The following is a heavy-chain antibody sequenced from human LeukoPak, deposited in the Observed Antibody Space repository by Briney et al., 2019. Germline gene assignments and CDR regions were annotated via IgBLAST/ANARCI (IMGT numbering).Heavy chain of an antibody. CDR2: ISNDGSNQ. CDR1: GFTFINYG. CDR3: ARGRGYFYDQLDY. D-gene: IGHD2/OR15-2a*01. V-gene: IGHV3-30*03. J-gene: IGHJ4*02. Sequence: GKSLRLSCAASGFTFINYGMHWVRQAPGKGLEGVAVISNDGSNQYLADSVRGRFTISRDNSKDTLYLLMTSLRGEDTAEYYCARGRGYFYDQLDYWGQGTLVTVSS.